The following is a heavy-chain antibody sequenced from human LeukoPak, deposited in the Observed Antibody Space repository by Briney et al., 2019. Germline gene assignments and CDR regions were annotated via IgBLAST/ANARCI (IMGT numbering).Heavy chain of an antibody. D-gene: IGHD3-3*01. V-gene: IGHV4-61*02. CDR1: GDSLSRGTYY. CDR3: ARDGGGGLEYFFDY. Sequence: PSQTLSLTCTVSGDSLSRGTYYWSWIRQPAGMGLEWIGLIYVSGTTDYNPSLKSRVTISVDTSKNQFSLKLNSVTAADTAVYFCARDGGGGLEYFFDYWGQGTLVTVSS. CDR2: IYVSGTT. J-gene: IGHJ4*02.